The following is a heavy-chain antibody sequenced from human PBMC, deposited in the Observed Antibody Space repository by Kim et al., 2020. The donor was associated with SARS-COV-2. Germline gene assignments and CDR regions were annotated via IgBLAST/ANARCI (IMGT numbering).Heavy chain of an antibody. V-gene: IGHV4-39*02. J-gene: IGHJ5*02. Sequence: SETLSLTCTVSGGSISSSSYYWGWIRQPPGKGLEWIGSIYYSGSTYYNPSLKSRVTISVDTSKNQFSLKLSSVTAAETAVYYCAREGTLRTGENWFDPWGQGTLVTVSS. CDR2: IYYSGST. CDR1: GGSISSSSYY. D-gene: IGHD1-1*01. CDR3: AREGTLRTGENWFDP.